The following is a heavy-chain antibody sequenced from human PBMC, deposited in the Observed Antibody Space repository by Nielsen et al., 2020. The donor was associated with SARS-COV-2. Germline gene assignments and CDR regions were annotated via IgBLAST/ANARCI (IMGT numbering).Heavy chain of an antibody. V-gene: IGHV5-10-1*01. D-gene: IGHD5-18*01. CDR3: ARQGPSPDTAMVS. J-gene: IGHJ5*02. Sequence: KVSCKGSGYSFTSYWISWVRQMPGKGPEWMGRIDPSDSYTNYSPSFQGHVTISADKSISTAYLQWSSLKASDTAMYYCARQGPSPDTAMVSWGQGTLVTVSS. CDR1: GYSFTSYW. CDR2: IDPSDSYT.